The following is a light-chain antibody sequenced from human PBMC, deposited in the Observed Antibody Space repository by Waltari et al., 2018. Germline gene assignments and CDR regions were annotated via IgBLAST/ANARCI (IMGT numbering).Light chain of an antibody. CDR2: AVR. CDR1: SRYVGAYNF. V-gene: IGLV2-8*01. J-gene: IGLJ1*01. Sequence: QSALTQPPSASGSPGQSITISCTGTSRYVGAYNFVSWYQQHPGKAPKLIIFAVRKRPSGVPDRFSGSKSGNTASLTVSGLQAEDEADYYCNSYAGGDILYVFGTGTRVTVL. CDR3: NSYAGGDILYV.